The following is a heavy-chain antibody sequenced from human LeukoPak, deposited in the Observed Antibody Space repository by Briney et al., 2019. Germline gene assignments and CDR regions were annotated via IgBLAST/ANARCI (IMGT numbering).Heavy chain of an antibody. CDR2: ISYDGDNN. Sequence: GGALRLSCAASGFTFSSYGMHWVRHAPGKGLEWVALISYDGDNNYYADSVKGRFTISRDNSKNTLYLQMNSLRGEDTAVYYCAKEGAGSGPFYYWGQGTLVTVSA. V-gene: IGHV3-30*18. D-gene: IGHD3-10*01. CDR3: AKEGAGSGPFYY. CDR1: GFTFSSYG. J-gene: IGHJ4*02.